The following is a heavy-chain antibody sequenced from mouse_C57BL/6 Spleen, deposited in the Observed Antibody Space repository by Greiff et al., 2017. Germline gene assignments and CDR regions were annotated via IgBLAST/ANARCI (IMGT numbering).Heavy chain of an antibody. J-gene: IGHJ4*01. CDR3: ARDYGRSPGDD. D-gene: IGHD1-1*01. Sequence: QVQLQQPGAELVKPGASVTLSCKASGYTFTSYWMHWVKQRPGQGLEWIGMIHPNSGSTYYNEKFKSKATLTVDKSSRTAYMQLSSLTSEDSAVYYCARDYGRSPGDDWGQGTSVTVSS. CDR2: IHPNSGST. V-gene: IGHV1-64*01. CDR1: GYTFTSYW.